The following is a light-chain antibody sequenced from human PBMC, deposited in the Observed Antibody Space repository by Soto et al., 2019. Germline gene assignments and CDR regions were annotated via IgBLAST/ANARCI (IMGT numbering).Light chain of an antibody. CDR3: QQSYSTPGT. CDR1: QSISDY. Sequence: DIQMTQSPSSLSASVGDRVTITCRASQSISDYLNWYQLKPGKAPKLLIYAASSLQSGVPSRFSGSGSGPDFTLTISSLQPEDFATYYCQQSYSTPGTFGQGTKLEI. CDR2: AAS. J-gene: IGKJ2*01. V-gene: IGKV1-39*01.